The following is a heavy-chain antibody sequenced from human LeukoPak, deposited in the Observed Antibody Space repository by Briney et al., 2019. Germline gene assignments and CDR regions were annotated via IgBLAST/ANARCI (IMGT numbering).Heavy chain of an antibody. Sequence: ASVKVSCKASGYTFSTYGISWARQAPGQGLEWMGWISGYNGHTKYAQRLQGRVTMTTDTSTSTAYMELRSLRSDDTAVYYCARRYCSSTSCYTNWFDPWGQGTLVTVSS. V-gene: IGHV1-18*01. D-gene: IGHD2-2*02. J-gene: IGHJ5*02. CDR3: ARRYCSSTSCYTNWFDP. CDR1: GYTFSTYG. CDR2: ISGYNGHT.